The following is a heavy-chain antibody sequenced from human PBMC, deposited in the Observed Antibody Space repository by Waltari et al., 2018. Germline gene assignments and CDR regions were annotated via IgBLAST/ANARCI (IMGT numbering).Heavy chain of an antibody. V-gene: IGHV3-33*05. J-gene: IGHJ1*01. Sequence: QLAESGGGMVQPGPSLRLSSKVSGLSLIASVLHWIRQPPGKSPECLASVSSGGDNHFYADSVKGRFVISTDNSKRMLFLQMKNLRRNDTAVYFCAGTATAFLDSWGQGTLVTVAS. CDR3: AGTATAFLDS. CDR2: VSSGGDNH. D-gene: IGHD2-21*02. CDR1: GLSLIASV.